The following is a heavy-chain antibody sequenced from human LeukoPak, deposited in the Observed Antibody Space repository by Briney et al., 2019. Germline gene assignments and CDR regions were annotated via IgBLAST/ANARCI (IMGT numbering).Heavy chain of an antibody. CDR3: AREKPPGNDAFDI. CDR1: GGTFSSYA. D-gene: IGHD3-10*01. J-gene: IGHJ3*02. V-gene: IGHV1-69*06. CDR2: IIPIFGTA. Sequence: SVKVSCKASGGTFSSYAISWVRQAPGQGLEWMGGIIPIFGTANYAQKFQGRVTITADKSTSTAYMGLSSLRSEDTAVYYCAREKPPGNDAFDIWGQGTMVTVSS.